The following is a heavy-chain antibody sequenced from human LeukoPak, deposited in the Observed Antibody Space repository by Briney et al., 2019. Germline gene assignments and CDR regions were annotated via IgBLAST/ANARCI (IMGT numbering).Heavy chain of an antibody. CDR1: GFTVSSNY. D-gene: IGHD3-22*01. V-gene: IGHV4-59*08. J-gene: IGHJ4*02. Sequence: GSLRLSCAASGFTVSSNYMSWIRQPPGKGLEWIGYIYYSGSTNYNPSLKSRVTISVDTSKNQFSLKLSSVTAADTAVYYCARHYDSSGYYYQIDYWGQGTLVTVSS. CDR3: ARHYDSSGYYYQIDY. CDR2: IYYSGST.